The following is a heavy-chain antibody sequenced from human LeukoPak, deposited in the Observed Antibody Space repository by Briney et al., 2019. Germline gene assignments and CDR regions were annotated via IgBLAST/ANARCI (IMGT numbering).Heavy chain of an antibody. V-gene: IGHV4-59*08. Sequence: PSETLSLTCTVSGGSISSYYWSWIRQPPGKGLEWIGYIYYSGSTNYNPSLKSRVTISVDTSKNQFSLKLSSVTAADTAVYYCARTHRSGFSLDYWGQGTLVTVSS. CDR3: ARTHRSGFSLDY. J-gene: IGHJ4*02. D-gene: IGHD6-19*01. CDR2: IYYSGST. CDR1: GGSISSYY.